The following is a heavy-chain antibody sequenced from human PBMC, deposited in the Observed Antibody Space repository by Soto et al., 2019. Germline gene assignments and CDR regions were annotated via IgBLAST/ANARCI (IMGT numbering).Heavy chain of an antibody. D-gene: IGHD3-3*01. CDR1: GGSLTKYY. V-gene: IGHV4-4*07. CDR3: ARDNNDFWSLYPLAFDY. J-gene: IGHJ4*02. Sequence: QVQLQESGPGLVKPSETLSLTCTVSGGSLTKYYWSWIRQPAWKGLEWIGRISTSGNVVSKASLRSRLTMSVDTSNNQFSLRLTSVTAADTAVYYCARDNNDFWSLYPLAFDYWGQGALVTVSS. CDR2: ISTSGNV.